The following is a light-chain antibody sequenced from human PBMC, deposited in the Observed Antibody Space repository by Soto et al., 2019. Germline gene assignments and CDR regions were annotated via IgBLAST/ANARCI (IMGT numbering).Light chain of an antibody. Sequence: EIVLTQSPGTLSLSPGERATLSCRASQSVSSSYLAWYQQKPGQAPRLLIYGASYRATGIPDRFSGIGSGTDFTLTISRLEPEDFAVYYCQQYGSSPWTFGQGTKVEIK. J-gene: IGKJ1*01. CDR2: GAS. CDR1: QSVSSSY. V-gene: IGKV3-20*01. CDR3: QQYGSSPWT.